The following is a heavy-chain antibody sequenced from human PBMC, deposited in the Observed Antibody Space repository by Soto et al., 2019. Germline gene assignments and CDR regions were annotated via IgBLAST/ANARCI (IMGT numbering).Heavy chain of an antibody. CDR2: IIPIFGTA. V-gene: IGHV1-69*13. Sequence: SVKVSCKDSGVTFSSYAISWVLQAPGQGLEWMGGIIPIFGTANYAQKSQGRVTITADESTSTDYMELSSLRSEDTAVYYCAREGRSYYYYGMDVWGQGTMVTVSS. J-gene: IGHJ6*02. CDR1: GVTFSSYA. CDR3: AREGRSYYYYGMDV.